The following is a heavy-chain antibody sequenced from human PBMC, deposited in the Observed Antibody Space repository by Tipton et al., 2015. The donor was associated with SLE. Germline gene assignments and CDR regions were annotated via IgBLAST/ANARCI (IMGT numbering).Heavy chain of an antibody. D-gene: IGHD3-3*01. Sequence: PGLVKPSETLSLTCNVSGDSISSSGYYWGWIRQPPGKGLEFIGSIYSSGTTYYNPSPKSRITISGDMSKNQFSLKVRSVAAADTAVYYCARLVTSFGVLNWGLGTLVTVSS. CDR2: IYSSGTT. J-gene: IGHJ4*02. V-gene: IGHV4-39*07. CDR3: ARLVTSFGVLN. CDR1: GDSISSSGYY.